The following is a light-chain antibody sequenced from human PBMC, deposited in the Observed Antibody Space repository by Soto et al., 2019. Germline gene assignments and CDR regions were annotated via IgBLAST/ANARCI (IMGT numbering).Light chain of an antibody. CDR2: VDS. V-gene: IGLV3-21*02. CDR3: QVWETISDHYV. CDR1: NIESKS. J-gene: IGLJ1*01. Sequence: SYELTQPPSVSVAPGQTARITCGGNNIESKSVHWYQQRPGQAPVLVIYVDSDRPTGIPDRFSASTSGNTAALTISRVEAGDEADYYCQVWETISDHYVFGSGTKVTVL.